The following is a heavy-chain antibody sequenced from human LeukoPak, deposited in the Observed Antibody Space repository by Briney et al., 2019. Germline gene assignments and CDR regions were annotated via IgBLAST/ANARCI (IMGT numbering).Heavy chain of an antibody. CDR2: INAGNGNT. CDR1: GYSFTTYV. J-gene: IGHJ5*02. CDR3: ARDTGLGRYYDSTGYYDGGRWFDP. D-gene: IGHD3-22*01. V-gene: IGHV1-3*01. Sequence: GVSVKVSCKAFGYSFTTYVMHWVRQAPGQRLEWMGWINAGNGNTKYSQKFQGRVTISRDTSASTAYMELSSLRSEDTAVYYCARDTGLGRYYDSTGYYDGGRWFDPWGQGTLVTVSS.